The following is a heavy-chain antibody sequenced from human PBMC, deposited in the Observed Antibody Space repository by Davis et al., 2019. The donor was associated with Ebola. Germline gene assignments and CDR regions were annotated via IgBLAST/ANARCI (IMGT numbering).Heavy chain of an antibody. D-gene: IGHD6-19*01. J-gene: IGHJ4*02. CDR2: ISPNSGGT. CDR1: GYTFTGYY. CDR3: ARGLYGWYYFDY. V-gene: IGHV1-2*06. Sequence: ASVQVSCKASGYTFTGYYIHWVRQAPGQGLEWMGRISPNSGGTNYAQKFQGRVTMTRDTSTSTAYMELSRLTSDDTAVYYYARGLYGWYYFDYWGQGTLVTVSS.